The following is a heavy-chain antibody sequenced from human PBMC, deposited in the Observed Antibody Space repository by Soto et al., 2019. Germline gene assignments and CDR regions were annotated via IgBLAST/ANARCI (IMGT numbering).Heavy chain of an antibody. CDR2: INPNSGGT. CDR1: GYTFTGYY. Sequence: AASVKVSCKASGYTFTGYYMHWVRQAPGQGLEWMGWINPNSGGTNYAQKFQGWVTMTRDTSISTAYMELSRLRSDDTAVYYCARVTHSNYDPYFDYWGQGTLVTVSS. D-gene: IGHD4-4*01. CDR3: ARVTHSNYDPYFDY. V-gene: IGHV1-2*04. J-gene: IGHJ4*02.